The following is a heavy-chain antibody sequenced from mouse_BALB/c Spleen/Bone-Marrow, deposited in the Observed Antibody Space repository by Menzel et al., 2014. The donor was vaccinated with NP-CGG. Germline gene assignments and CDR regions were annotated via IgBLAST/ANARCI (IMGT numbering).Heavy chain of an antibody. CDR2: IRNKANGYTT. J-gene: IGHJ3*01. CDR3: ARDSSGYVRFAY. CDR1: GFTFTDYY. D-gene: IGHD3-1*01. Sequence: EVQVVESGGGLVQPGGSLRLSCATSGFTFTDYYMSWVRQPPGKALEWLGFIRNKANGYTTEYSAPVKGRFTISRDNSQSILYLQMNTLRAEDSATYYCARDSSGYVRFAYWGQGTLVTVSA. V-gene: IGHV7-3*02.